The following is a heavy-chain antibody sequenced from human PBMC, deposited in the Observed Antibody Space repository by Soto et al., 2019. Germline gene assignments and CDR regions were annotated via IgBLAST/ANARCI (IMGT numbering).Heavy chain of an antibody. CDR3: ARGARDISGTQY. J-gene: IGHJ4*02. CDR2: IYYSGST. CDR1: GASVSSGGIY. D-gene: IGHD3-22*01. Sequence: PSETLSLTCTVSGASVSSGGIYWSWVRQHPGKGLEWIAYIYYSGSTYYNSSLKSRISISLDTSKNHFSLELSSVTAADTAVYYCARGARDISGTQYWGQGTLVTVSS. V-gene: IGHV4-31*03.